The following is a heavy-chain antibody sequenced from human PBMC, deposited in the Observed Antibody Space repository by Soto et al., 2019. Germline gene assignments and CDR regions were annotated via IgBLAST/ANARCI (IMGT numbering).Heavy chain of an antibody. CDR2: FRESGGTT. V-gene: IGHV3-23*01. J-gene: IGHJ5*02. Sequence: PGGSLRLSCAASGFGFAFSASAMSWVRQAPGKGLEWVSTFRESGGTTHYADSVKGRFTISRDNSKNTLYLQMNSLRAEDTAVYYCAKDLFSYYDILTGTPGTKACGEGTLVTVSS. CDR1: GFGFAFSASA. D-gene: IGHD3-9*01. CDR3: AKDLFSYYDILTGTPGTKA.